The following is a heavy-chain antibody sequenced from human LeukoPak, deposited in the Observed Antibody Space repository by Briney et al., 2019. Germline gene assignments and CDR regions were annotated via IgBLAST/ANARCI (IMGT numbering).Heavy chain of an antibody. Sequence: GGPLRLSCAASGFTFSSHWMQWVREVPGKGVVWVSRINSDGSDTNYADPVKGRFTISRDNAKNTVYLQMNSLRVEDTAVYYCARGSHHFDSWGQGTLVTVSS. CDR1: GFTFSSHW. CDR3: ARGSHHFDS. CDR2: INSDGSDT. V-gene: IGHV3-74*01. J-gene: IGHJ5*01.